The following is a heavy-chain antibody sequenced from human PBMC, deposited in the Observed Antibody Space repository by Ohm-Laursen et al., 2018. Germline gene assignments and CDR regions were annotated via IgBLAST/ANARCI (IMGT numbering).Heavy chain of an antibody. CDR2: IYSGGST. CDR3: ARAAEYYDSSGYYLGYYYYAMDV. D-gene: IGHD3-22*01. J-gene: IGHJ6*02. V-gene: IGHV3-66*01. Sequence: SLRLSCAASGFTFSSYSMNWVRQAPGKGLEWVSVIYSGGSTYYADSVKGRFTISRDNVQNSLYLQMNSLTAGDTAVYYCARAAEYYDSSGYYLGYYYYAMDVWGQGTTVTVSS. CDR1: GFTFSSYS.